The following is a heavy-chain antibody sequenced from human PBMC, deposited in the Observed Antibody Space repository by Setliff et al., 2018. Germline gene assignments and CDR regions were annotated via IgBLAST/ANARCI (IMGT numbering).Heavy chain of an antibody. CDR2: IHPADYAT. D-gene: IGHD3-22*01. CDR1: GYRFTTYW. J-gene: IGHJ4*02. CDR3: ARGYDSGGWNY. V-gene: IGHV5-51*01. Sequence: PGASLKISCQGSGYRFTTYWIAWVRQTPGKGLEWMGIIHPADYATRYSPSLHGQVTFSADRSISTAHLQWDSLKASDTAMYYCARGYDSGGWNYWGQGTLVTVSS.